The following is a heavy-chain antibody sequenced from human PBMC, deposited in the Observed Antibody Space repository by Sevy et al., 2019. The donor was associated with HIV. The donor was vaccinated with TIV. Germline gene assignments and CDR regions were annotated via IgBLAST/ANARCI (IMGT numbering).Heavy chain of an antibody. V-gene: IGHV2-5*02. Sequence: SGPTLVNPTQTLTLTCTFSGLSLTTNGVGVGWIRQPPGKALEWLALIYWDDDKRYRPSLKKRLTITKDTSKNQVVLTMTDMDPVDTATYYCAHSEYYYGSGSFYKRGGLFAPWGQGTLVTVSS. J-gene: IGHJ5*02. CDR3: AHSEYYYGSGSFYKRGGLFAP. CDR2: IYWDDDK. CDR1: GLSLTTNGVG. D-gene: IGHD3-10*01.